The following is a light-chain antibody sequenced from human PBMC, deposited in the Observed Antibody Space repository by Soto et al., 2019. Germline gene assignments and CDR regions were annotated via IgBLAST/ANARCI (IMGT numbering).Light chain of an antibody. Sequence: DIHVTQCPSTLSASVGDRLAIPSPASHTISRALAWYQQKPGKAPKLLIYTTPSLESGVPSRFSGSGSGTEFTLTISSLQPDDFATYYCQHYKDYSWTFGQGTKVEIK. CDR1: HTISRA. CDR3: QHYKDYSWT. V-gene: IGKV1-5*03. CDR2: TTP. J-gene: IGKJ1*01.